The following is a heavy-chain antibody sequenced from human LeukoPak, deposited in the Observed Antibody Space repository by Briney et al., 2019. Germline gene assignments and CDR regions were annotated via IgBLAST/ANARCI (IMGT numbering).Heavy chain of an antibody. V-gene: IGHV3-30*03. D-gene: IGHD3-10*01. Sequence: AGGSLRLSCAASGFTFSSYGMHWVRQAPGKGLEWVAVISYDGSNKYYADSVKGRFTISRDNSKNTLYLQMNSLRAEDTAVYYCTRDLDGSGNYHWFDPWGQGTLVTVSS. CDR2: ISYDGSNK. CDR3: TRDLDGSGNYHWFDP. J-gene: IGHJ5*02. CDR1: GFTFSSYG.